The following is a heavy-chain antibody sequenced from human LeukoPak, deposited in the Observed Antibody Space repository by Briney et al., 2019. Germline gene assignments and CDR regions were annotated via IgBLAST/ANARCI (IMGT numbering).Heavy chain of an antibody. V-gene: IGHV4-39*01. J-gene: IGHJ4*02. CDR2: VYSTGHT. Sequence: SESLSLTCTVSGDSLYYWGWIRQPPGKGLEWIGSVYSTGHTNYNLSLKSRVTMSIDTSKNQLSLKLTSVTAADTAMYYCARHHTSSKPIDYWGQGTLVTVSS. CDR3: ARHHTSSKPIDY. CDR1: GDSLYY. D-gene: IGHD3-16*01.